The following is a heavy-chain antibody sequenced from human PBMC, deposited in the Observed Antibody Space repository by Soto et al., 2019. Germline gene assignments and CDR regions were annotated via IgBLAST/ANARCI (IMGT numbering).Heavy chain of an antibody. Sequence: QVQLVQSGPEVKMPGASVKVSCKTSGYSFTAYGLAWLRQAPGQRPEWLGWVRTNNANTNYAHKVQRRVTMTTDRSTTTTYMELRSLRSDDKAVYYWARELNTDISAYYSFAYWGQGPLVTVSS. V-gene: IGHV1-18*01. J-gene: IGHJ4*02. CDR3: ARELNTDISAYYSFAY. CDR1: GYSFTAYG. D-gene: IGHD3-22*01. CDR2: VRTNNANT.